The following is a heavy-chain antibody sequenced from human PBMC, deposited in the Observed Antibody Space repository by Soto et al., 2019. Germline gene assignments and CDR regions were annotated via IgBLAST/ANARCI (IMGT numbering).Heavy chain of an antibody. CDR3: ASRERVDAFDV. Sequence: QVQLLQSGAEVKKPGSSVKVSCKASGGTLSNYAISWVRQAPGQGLEWMGGIIPILGSANYAQKFQDRVTITADEATRTTYMELSSLRSEDAAVYFCASRERVDAFDVWGQWTMVTVSS. CDR1: GGTLSNYA. CDR2: IIPILGSA. V-gene: IGHV1-69*01. J-gene: IGHJ3*01. D-gene: IGHD1-26*01.